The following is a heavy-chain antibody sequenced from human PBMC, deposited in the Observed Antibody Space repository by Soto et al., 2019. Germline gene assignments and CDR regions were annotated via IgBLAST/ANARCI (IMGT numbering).Heavy chain of an antibody. CDR1: GGSISNYY. Sequence: SATLSLTCRVSGGSISNYYWSWIRQPPGKGLEWIGYVYYSGSTNYNPSLKSRVTISVDTSKKQFSLKLSSVTAADTAVYYCASYNFGVFFDYWGQGTLVTVS. V-gene: IGHV4-59*01. J-gene: IGHJ4*02. CDR2: VYYSGST. D-gene: IGHD3-3*01. CDR3: ASYNFGVFFDY.